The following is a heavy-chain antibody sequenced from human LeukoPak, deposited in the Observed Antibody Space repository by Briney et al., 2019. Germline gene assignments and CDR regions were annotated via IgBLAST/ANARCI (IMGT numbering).Heavy chain of an antibody. D-gene: IGHD5-12*01. Sequence: GGSLRLSCAASGCTFSSYAMNWVRQAPGKGPEWVSVISGGGGSTFYADSVKGRFTISRDNSKNTLYLQMNSLRAEDTAVYYCAKARYSGYAFDAFDMWGQGTMVSVSS. CDR2: ISGGGGST. V-gene: IGHV3-23*01. CDR3: AKARYSGYAFDAFDM. CDR1: GCTFSSYA. J-gene: IGHJ3*02.